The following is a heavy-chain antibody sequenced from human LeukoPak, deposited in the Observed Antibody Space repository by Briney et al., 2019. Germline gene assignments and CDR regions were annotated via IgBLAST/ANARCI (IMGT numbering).Heavy chain of an antibody. Sequence: PGGSLRLSCAASGFTFSSYDMHWVRQATGKGLEWVSAIGTAGDTYYPGSVKGRFTISRENAKNSLYLQMDSLRAGDTAVYYCARDRYSYGYYGMDVWGQGTTVTVSS. CDR3: ARDRYSYGYYGMDV. CDR1: GFTFSSYD. V-gene: IGHV3-13*04. CDR2: IGTAGDT. J-gene: IGHJ6*02. D-gene: IGHD5-18*01.